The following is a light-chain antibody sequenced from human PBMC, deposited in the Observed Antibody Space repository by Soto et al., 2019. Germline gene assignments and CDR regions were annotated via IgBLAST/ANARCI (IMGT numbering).Light chain of an antibody. J-gene: IGKJ1*01. CDR1: QSISIW. CDR2: KAS. CDR3: QQCNSYSVT. Sequence: DIQMTQSPSTLSASVGDRVTITCRASQSISIWMAWYQQKPGKAPKLLIYKASSLESGVPSRFSGSGSGTEFTLTISSLQPDDFATYYCQQCNSYSVTFGQGTKVEIK. V-gene: IGKV1-5*03.